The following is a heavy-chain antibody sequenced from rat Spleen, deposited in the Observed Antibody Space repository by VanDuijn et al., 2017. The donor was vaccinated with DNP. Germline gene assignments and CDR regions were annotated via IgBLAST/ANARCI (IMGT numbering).Heavy chain of an antibody. V-gene: IGHV3-1*01. CDR3: VRWVRALDY. J-gene: IGHJ2*01. Sequence: EVQLQESGPGLVKPSQSLSLTCSVIGYSITSTYWGWVRKFPGNKMEWVGHITYSGDTSYNPSLRSRISITRDTSKNQFFLQLNSVTTEDTATYYCVRWVRALDYWGQGVMVTVSS. D-gene: IGHD4-1*01. CDR2: ITYSGDT. CDR1: GYSITSTY.